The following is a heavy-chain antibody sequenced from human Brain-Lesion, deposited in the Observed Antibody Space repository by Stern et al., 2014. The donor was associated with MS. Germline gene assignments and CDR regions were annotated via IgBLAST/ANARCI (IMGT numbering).Heavy chain of an antibody. CDR3: ARTGDDFGDYSLSY. D-gene: IGHD4-17*01. J-gene: IGHJ4*02. V-gene: IGHV4-39*01. Sequence: QVQLGQSGPGLVKPSETLSLTCTVSGGSINTNNYYWGWIRQPPGKGLEWIGNIYSSGSTFYSPSLKSRVTMSVYTSKNQFSLKLSSVTAADTAVYYCARTGDDFGDYSLSYWGQGTLVTVSS. CDR2: IYSSGST. CDR1: GGSINTNNYY.